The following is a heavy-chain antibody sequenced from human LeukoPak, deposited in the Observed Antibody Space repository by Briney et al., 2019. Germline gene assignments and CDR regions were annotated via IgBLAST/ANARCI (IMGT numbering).Heavy chain of an antibody. V-gene: IGHV4-59*01. CDR1: GGSISSYY. CDR2: IYYSGST. D-gene: IGHD6-13*01. Sequence: SETLSLTCTVSGGSISSYYWSWIRQPPGKGLEWIGYIYYSGSTNYNPSLKGRVTISVDTSKNQFSLKLSSVTAADTAVYYCARIDPGSWYYFDYWGQGTLVTVSS. CDR3: ARIDPGSWYYFDY. J-gene: IGHJ4*02.